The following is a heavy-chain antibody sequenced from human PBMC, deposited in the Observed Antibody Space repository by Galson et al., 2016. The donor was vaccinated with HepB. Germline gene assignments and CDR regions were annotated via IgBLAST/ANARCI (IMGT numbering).Heavy chain of an antibody. Sequence: SVKVSCKASGFTLTSYYINWVRQAPGQGLEWMGIINAGGGRTSYSQKFQGRLTVTRETSTSTVYMELSSLRSEDTAIYYCARDDYADQVHRVGFDHWGQGTPVSVSS. CDR3: ARDDYADQVHRVGFDH. CDR1: GFTLTSYY. CDR2: INAGGGRT. V-gene: IGHV1-46*01. J-gene: IGHJ4*02. D-gene: IGHD3-16*01.